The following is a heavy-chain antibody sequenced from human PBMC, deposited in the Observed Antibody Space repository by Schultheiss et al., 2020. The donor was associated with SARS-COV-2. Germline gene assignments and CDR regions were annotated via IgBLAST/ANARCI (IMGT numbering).Heavy chain of an antibody. V-gene: IGHV3-48*04. CDR1: GFTFSSYA. Sequence: GGSLRLSCASSGFTFSSYAMSWVRQVPGKGLEWISYISPGYITMYKVDSVKGRFTISRDNAKNSVYLQMTNLRPEDTAVYYCARDANDNFQFWYDSWGQGTLVTVSS. CDR3: ARDANDNFQFWYDS. CDR2: ISPGYITM. D-gene: IGHD1-1*01. J-gene: IGHJ5*01.